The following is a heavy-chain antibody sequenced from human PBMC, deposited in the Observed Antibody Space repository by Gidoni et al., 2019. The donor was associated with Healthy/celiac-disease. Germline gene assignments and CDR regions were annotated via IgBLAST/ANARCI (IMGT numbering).Heavy chain of an antibody. V-gene: IGHV4-39*02. CDR3: AIDYYDSTGYLGRFDY. CDR2: IYYSGST. CDR1: GGSISSSSYY. Sequence: QLQLQESGPGLVQPSETLSLTCTVSGGSISSSSYYWGWIRQPPGKGLEWIGSIYYSGSTYYNPSLKSRVTISVDTSKNQFSLKLSSVTAADTAVYYCAIDYYDSTGYLGRFDYWGQGTLVTVSS. J-gene: IGHJ4*02. D-gene: IGHD3-22*01.